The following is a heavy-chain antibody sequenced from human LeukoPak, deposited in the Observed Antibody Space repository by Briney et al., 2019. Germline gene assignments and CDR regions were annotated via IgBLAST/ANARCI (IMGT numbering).Heavy chain of an antibody. CDR2: ISGSGGST. J-gene: IGHJ1*01. CDR3: AKDYSSGWYYFQH. D-gene: IGHD6-19*01. Sequence: GGSLRLSCAASGFTFSSYAMSWVRQAPGRGLEWVSAISGSGGSTYYADSVKGRFTISRDNSKNTLYLQMNSLRAEDTAVYYCAKDYSSGWYYFQHWGQGTLVTVSS. V-gene: IGHV3-23*01. CDR1: GFTFSSYA.